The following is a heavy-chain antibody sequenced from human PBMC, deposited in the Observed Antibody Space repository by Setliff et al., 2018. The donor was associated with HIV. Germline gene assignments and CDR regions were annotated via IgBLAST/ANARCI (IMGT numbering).Heavy chain of an antibody. CDR3: ARSVIGYYYYGMDV. J-gene: IGHJ6*02. V-gene: IGHV3-23*01. CDR1: GFTFSCYA. D-gene: IGHD3-10*01. Sequence: GGSLRLSCAASGFTFSCYAMSWVRQAPGKGLEWVSAISGSGGSTYYADSVKGRFTIARDNSKNTLYLQMNSMIAEDTAVYYCARSVIGYYYYGMDVWGQGTTVTVSS. CDR2: ISGSGGST.